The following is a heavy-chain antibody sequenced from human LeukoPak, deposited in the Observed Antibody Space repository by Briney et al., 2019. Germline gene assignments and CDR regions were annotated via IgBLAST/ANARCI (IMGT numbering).Heavy chain of an antibody. D-gene: IGHD4-17*01. CDR3: AKRRSYGYYGGFDY. CDR2: ISGSGGST. J-gene: IGHJ4*02. Sequence: HSGGSLRLSCAASGFTFSSYAMSWVRQAPGKGLEWVSAISGSGGSTYYADSVKGRFTISRDNSKNTLYLQMNSLRAEDTAVYYCAKRRSYGYYGGFDYWGQGTLVTVSS. CDR1: GFTFSSYA. V-gene: IGHV3-23*01.